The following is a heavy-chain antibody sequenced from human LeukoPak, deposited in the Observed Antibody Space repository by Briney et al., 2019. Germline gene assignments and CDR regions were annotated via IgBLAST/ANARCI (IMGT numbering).Heavy chain of an antibody. Sequence: GRSLRLSCAASGFTFSSYGMHWVRQAPGKGLDGVAVISYDGSNKYYADSVKGRFTISRDNSKNTLYLQMNSLRAEDTAVYYCAKLTHSSGWYGAEYFQHWGQGTLVTVSS. J-gene: IGHJ1*01. CDR1: GFTFSSYG. V-gene: IGHV3-30*18. D-gene: IGHD6-19*01. CDR2: ISYDGSNK. CDR3: AKLTHSSGWYGAEYFQH.